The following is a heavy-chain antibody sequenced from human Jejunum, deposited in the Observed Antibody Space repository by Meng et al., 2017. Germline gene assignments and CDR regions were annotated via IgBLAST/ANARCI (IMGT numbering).Heavy chain of an antibody. CDR2: IYYSGST. CDR3: ARTASSGWYWFDP. Sequence: GSLRLSCTVSGGSVSSGSYYWNWIRQPPGKGLEWIGHIYYSGSTNYNPSFKSRVSMSVDTSKNQFSLKLSSVTAADTAVYYCARTASSGWYWFDPWGQGNLVTVSS. CDR1: GGSVSSGSYY. D-gene: IGHD6-19*01. V-gene: IGHV4-61*01. J-gene: IGHJ5*02.